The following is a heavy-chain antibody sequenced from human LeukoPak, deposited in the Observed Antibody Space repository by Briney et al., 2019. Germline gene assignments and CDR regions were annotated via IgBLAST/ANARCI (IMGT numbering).Heavy chain of an antibody. J-gene: IGHJ4*02. D-gene: IGHD3-22*01. CDR2: INSDGSST. Sequence: GGSLRLSCAASGFTFSSYWMHWVRQAPGKGLVWVSRINSDGSSTSYADSVKGRFTISRDNSKNTLYLQMNSLRAEDTAVYYCAKDGFYFGSSDYYYFDYWGQGTLVTVSS. CDR1: GFTFSSYW. CDR3: AKDGFYFGSSDYYYFDY. V-gene: IGHV3-74*01.